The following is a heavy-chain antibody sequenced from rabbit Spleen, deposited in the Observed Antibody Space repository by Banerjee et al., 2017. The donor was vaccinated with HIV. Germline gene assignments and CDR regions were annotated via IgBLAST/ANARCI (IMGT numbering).Heavy chain of an antibody. CDR3: ARDMPGAIGWNFNL. V-gene: IGHV1S45*01. J-gene: IGHJ4*01. CDR1: GFSFSNKVV. CDR2: INGITGKA. D-gene: IGHD3-1*01. Sequence: QEQLVESGGGLVKPEGSLTLICTASGFSFSNKVVMCWVRQAPGKGLEWIACINGITGKALYASWAKGRFTLSKTSSTTVTLQMTSLTAADTATYFCARDMPGAIGWNFNLWGPGTLVTVS.